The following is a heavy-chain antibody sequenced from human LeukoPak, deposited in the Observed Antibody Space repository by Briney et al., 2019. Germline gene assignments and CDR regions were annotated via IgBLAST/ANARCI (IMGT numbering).Heavy chain of an antibody. V-gene: IGHV5-51*01. CDR3: ARHTGRPQAGWFDP. CDR2: VFPRTSEV. Sequence: GGSLKISCKDVGNTFGTYWVGWVRQMPGKGLEYMGIVFPRTSEVRYGPAFQGQVTISADKSLSTAYLQWTGLKASDTAMYYCARHTGRPQAGWFDPWGQGTLVTVSA. J-gene: IGHJ5*02. CDR1: GNTFGTYW. D-gene: IGHD3-10*01.